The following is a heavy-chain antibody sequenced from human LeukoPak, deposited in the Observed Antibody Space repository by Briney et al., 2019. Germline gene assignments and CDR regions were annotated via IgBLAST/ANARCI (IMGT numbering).Heavy chain of an antibody. CDR1: GYTFTTNG. CDR2: ISPDNGDT. J-gene: IGHJ4*02. V-gene: IGHV1-18*04. Sequence: ASVKVSCRASGYTFTTNGISWVRQAPGQGLEWMAWISPDNGDTKYAQEFQGRLTVTTDTSTSTAYMELRSLRSDDTAVYYCAKCSSSSWYAFDYWGQGTLVTVSS. D-gene: IGHD6-13*01. CDR3: AKCSSSSWYAFDY.